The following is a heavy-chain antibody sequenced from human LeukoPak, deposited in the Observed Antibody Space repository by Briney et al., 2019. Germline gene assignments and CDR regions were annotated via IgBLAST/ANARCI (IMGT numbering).Heavy chain of an antibody. CDR1: GGSISSYY. D-gene: IGHD6-13*01. Sequence: PSETLSLTCTVSGGSISSYYWSWIRQPPGKGLEWIGYIYYSGSTNYNPSLKSRVTISVDTSKNQFSLKLSSVTAADTAVYYCARLSSSWPNYCYYYMDVWGKGTTVTVSS. CDR3: ARLSSSWPNYCYYYMDV. V-gene: IGHV4-59*01. CDR2: IYYSGST. J-gene: IGHJ6*03.